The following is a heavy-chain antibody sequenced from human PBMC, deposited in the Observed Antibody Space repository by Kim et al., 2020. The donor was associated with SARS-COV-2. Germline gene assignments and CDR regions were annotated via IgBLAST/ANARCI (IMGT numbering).Heavy chain of an antibody. CDR3: ARDRSGTPISTGYDV. Sequence: ASVKVSCKASGYSFNTYFLHWVRQAPGQGLEWMDMINPSDFHGSYARKFQGRVIMTRDLSTRTFYMELTSLTSDDTATYFCARDRSGTPISTGYDVCGQG. CDR2: INPSDFHG. J-gene: IGHJ3*01. V-gene: IGHV1-46*02. D-gene: IGHD3-22*01. CDR1: GYSFNTYF.